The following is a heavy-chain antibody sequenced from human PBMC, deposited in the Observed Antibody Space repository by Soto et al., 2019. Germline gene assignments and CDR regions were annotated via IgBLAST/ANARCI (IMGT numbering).Heavy chain of an antibody. CDR1: GFTFANYA. V-gene: IGHV3-49*04. CDR3: TRFYYEDRGYFVY. CDR2: ISSEVNGGTT. Sequence: VQLVESGGGPVESGRSLRLSCSGFGFTFANYALTWVRQAPGKGLEWLGFISSEVNGGTTDYAAFLRGRATISRDDSKGIAYLEIKRLQSDDTAIYYCTRFYYEDRGYFVYWGQGTRVAVSS. J-gene: IGHJ4*02. D-gene: IGHD3-22*01.